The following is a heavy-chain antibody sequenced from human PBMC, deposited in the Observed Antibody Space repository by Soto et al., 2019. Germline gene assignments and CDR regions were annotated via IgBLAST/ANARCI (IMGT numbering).Heavy chain of an antibody. V-gene: IGHV4-38-2*01. Sequence: PSETLSLTCAVSGYSISSGYYWGWIRQPPGKGLEWIGSIYHSGSTYYNPSLKSRVTISVDTSKNQFSLKLSSVTAADTAVYYCARAGQEAIFGVSWFDPWGQGTLVTVAS. D-gene: IGHD3-3*01. CDR3: ARAGQEAIFGVSWFDP. CDR1: GYSISSGYY. CDR2: IYHSGST. J-gene: IGHJ5*02.